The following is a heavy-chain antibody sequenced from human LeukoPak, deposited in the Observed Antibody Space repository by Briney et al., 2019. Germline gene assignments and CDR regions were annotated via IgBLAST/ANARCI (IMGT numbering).Heavy chain of an antibody. CDR3: ASSYSGSYLPFDY. Sequence: SETLSLTCTVSGGSLGTYYWSWIRQPPGKGLEWIGYIYYSGSTNYNPSLKSRVTISVDTSKNQFSLKLSSVTAADTAVYYCASSYSGSYLPFDYWGQGTLVTVSS. CDR2: IYYSGST. CDR1: GGSLGTYY. J-gene: IGHJ4*02. V-gene: IGHV4-59*08. D-gene: IGHD1-26*01.